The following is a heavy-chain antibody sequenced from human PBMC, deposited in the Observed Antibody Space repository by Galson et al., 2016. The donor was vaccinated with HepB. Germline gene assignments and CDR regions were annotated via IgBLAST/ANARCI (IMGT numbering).Heavy chain of an antibody. CDR2: LSFDGTKD. V-gene: IGHV3-30*18. CDR3: AKNKIAATPYYFDS. CDR1: GFVFSYFG. D-gene: IGHD2-15*01. Sequence: SLRLSCAASGFVFSYFGMHWVRQAPGKGLEWVAFLSFDGTKDYYADSVKGRFTISRDNTRDTLHLQMNSLRSEDTAPYFCAKNKIAATPYYFDSWGPGTLVSVSS. J-gene: IGHJ4*02.